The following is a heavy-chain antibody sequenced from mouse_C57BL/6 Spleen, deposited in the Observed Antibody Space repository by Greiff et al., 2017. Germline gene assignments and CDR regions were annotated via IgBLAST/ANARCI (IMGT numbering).Heavy chain of an antibody. CDR3: ARDYDGYYFDY. CDR2: ISDGGSYT. CDR1: GFTFSSYA. V-gene: IGHV5-4*01. D-gene: IGHD2-3*01. J-gene: IGHJ2*01. Sequence: EVQGVESGGGLVKPGGSLKLSCAASGFTFSSYAMSWVRQTPEKRLEWVATISDGGSYTYYPDNVKGRFTISRDNAKNNLYLQMSHLKSEDTAMYYCARDYDGYYFDYWGQGTTLTVSS.